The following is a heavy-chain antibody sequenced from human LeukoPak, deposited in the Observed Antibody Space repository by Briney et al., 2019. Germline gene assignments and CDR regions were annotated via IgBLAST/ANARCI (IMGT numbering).Heavy chain of an antibody. CDR3: ARMSVFGVVRPKHFDY. D-gene: IGHD3-3*01. CDR1: GGSISSYY. Sequence: PSETLSLTCTVSGGSISSYYWSWIRQPPGKGLEWIGYIYYSGSTNYNPSLKSRVTISVDTSKNQFSLKLSSVTAADTAVYYCARMSVFGVVRPKHFDYWGQGTLVTVSS. J-gene: IGHJ4*02. CDR2: IYYSGST. V-gene: IGHV4-59*01.